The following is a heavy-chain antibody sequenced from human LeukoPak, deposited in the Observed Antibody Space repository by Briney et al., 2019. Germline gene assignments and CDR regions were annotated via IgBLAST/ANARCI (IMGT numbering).Heavy chain of an antibody. CDR1: GFTFSSYA. D-gene: IGHD3-16*02. CDR2: ISYDGSNK. Sequence: GRSLRLSCAASGFTFSSYAMHWVRQAPGKGLEWVAVISYDGSNKYYADSVKGRFTISRDNSKNTLYLQMNSLRAEDTAVYYCAKDGVTFGGVIAWFDYWGQGTLVTVSS. CDR3: AKDGVTFGGVIAWFDY. V-gene: IGHV3-30*04. J-gene: IGHJ4*02.